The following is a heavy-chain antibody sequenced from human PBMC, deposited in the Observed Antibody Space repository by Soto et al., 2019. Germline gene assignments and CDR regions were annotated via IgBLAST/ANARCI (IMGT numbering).Heavy chain of an antibody. Sequence: QVQLQESGPGLVKPSQTLSLTCTVSGGSISSGGYYWSWIRQHPGKGLEWIGYIYYSGSTYYNPSIKRRVTISVDTYKNQFSLKLSSVTAADTAVYYCAREGGIVGATAADYWGQGTLVTVSS. D-gene: IGHD1-26*01. J-gene: IGHJ4*02. CDR1: GGSISSGGYY. CDR3: AREGGIVGATAADY. CDR2: IYYSGST. V-gene: IGHV4-31*03.